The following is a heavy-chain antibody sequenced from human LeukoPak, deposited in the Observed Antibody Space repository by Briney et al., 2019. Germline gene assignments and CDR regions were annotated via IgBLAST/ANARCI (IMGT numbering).Heavy chain of an antibody. Sequence: SETLSLTCTVSGYSISSGYYWGWIRQPPGKELEWIGSIYYNGNTYYNPSLKSRVTISVDTSKNQFSLKLNSVTAADTAVYFCGRLDDYDYSAWWGQGILVTVSS. J-gene: IGHJ4*02. CDR1: GYSISSGYY. D-gene: IGHD3-22*01. CDR2: IYYNGNT. V-gene: IGHV4-38-2*02. CDR3: GRLDDYDYSAW.